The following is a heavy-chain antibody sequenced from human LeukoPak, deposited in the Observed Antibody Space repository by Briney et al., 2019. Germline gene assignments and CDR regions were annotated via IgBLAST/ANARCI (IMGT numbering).Heavy chain of an antibody. CDR2: ISSSTSYI. Sequence: PGGSLRLSCAASGFTFSSYSMNWVRQAPGKGLEWVSSISSSTSYIYYADSVNGRFTISRDNAKNSLYLQMNSLRAEDTAVYYCARDSGSYGVPYYFDYWGQGTLVTVSS. CDR1: GFTFSSYS. D-gene: IGHD1-26*01. V-gene: IGHV3-21*01. J-gene: IGHJ4*02. CDR3: ARDSGSYGVPYYFDY.